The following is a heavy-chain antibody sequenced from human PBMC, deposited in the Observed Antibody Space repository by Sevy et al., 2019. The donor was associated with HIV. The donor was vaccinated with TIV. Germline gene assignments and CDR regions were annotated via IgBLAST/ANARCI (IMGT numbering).Heavy chain of an antibody. CDR2: LSYDGSDE. V-gene: IGHV3-30*18. Sequence: GGSLRLSCAASGFTFSRYVMHWVRQAPGKGLEWLAVLSYDGSDESYADSVRGRFTISRDNSKNTLFLQMNSLRAEDTAVYYCAKRNLNHPVLLDYWGQGTLVTVSS. D-gene: IGHD1-1*01. J-gene: IGHJ4*02. CDR1: GFTFSRYV. CDR3: AKRNLNHPVLLDY.